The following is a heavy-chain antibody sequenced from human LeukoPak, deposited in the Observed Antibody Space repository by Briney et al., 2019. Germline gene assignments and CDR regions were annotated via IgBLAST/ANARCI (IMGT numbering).Heavy chain of an antibody. CDR1: GFTFSSYA. CDR2: ISGSGGST. CDR3: AREQPGGYSNGMDV. D-gene: IGHD6-13*01. Sequence: GGSLRLSCAASGFTFSSYAMSWVRQAPGKGLEWVSAISGSGGSTYYADSVKGRFTISRDNAKNSLYLQMNSLRAEDTAVYYCAREQPGGYSNGMDVWGQGTTVTVSS. V-gene: IGHV3-23*01. J-gene: IGHJ6*02.